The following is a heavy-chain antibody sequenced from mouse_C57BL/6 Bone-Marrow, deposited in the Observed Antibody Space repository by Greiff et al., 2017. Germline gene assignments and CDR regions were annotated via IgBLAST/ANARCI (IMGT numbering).Heavy chain of an antibody. Sequence: QVKLQQPGAELVKPGASVTLSCKASGYTFTSYWMHWVKQRPGQGLEWIGMIHPNSGSTNYNEKFKSNATLTVDKSSSTAYMQLSSLTSEDYAVYDCAGGTTMVTTWSDDWGQGTTLTVSS. CDR2: IHPNSGST. CDR1: GYTFTSYW. J-gene: IGHJ2*01. V-gene: IGHV1-64*01. D-gene: IGHD2-2*01. CDR3: AGGTTMVTTWSDD.